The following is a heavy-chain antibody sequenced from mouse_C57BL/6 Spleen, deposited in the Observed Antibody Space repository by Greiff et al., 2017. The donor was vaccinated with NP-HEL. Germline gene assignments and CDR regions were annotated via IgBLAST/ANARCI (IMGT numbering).Heavy chain of an antibody. V-gene: IGHV1-7*01. CDR3: AREEEGYYFDY. J-gene: IGHJ2*01. CDR1: GYTFTSYW. Sequence: QVQLQQSGAELAKPGASVKLSCKASGYTFTSYWLHWVKQRPGQGLAWIGYITPSRGYTKSNQKFKDKATLTAEKSSSTAYMQVSSLTYEDSAVYYCAREEEGYYFDYWGQGTTLTVAS. CDR2: ITPSRGYT.